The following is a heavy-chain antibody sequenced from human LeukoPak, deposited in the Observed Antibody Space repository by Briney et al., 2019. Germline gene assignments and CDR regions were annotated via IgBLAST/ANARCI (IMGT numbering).Heavy chain of an antibody. CDR3: AGGIQLWFDY. D-gene: IGHD5-18*01. J-gene: IGHJ4*02. CDR2: IYYSGST. Sequence: PSETLSLTCTVSGGSISSYYWSWIRQPPGKGLEWIGSIYYSGSTYYNPSLKSRVTISVDTSKNQFSLKLSSVTAADTAVYYCAGGIQLWFDYWGQGTLVTVSS. CDR1: GGSISSYY. V-gene: IGHV4-39*07.